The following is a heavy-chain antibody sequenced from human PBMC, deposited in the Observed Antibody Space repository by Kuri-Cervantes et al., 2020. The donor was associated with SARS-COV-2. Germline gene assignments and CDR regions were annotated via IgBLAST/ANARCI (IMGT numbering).Heavy chain of an antibody. D-gene: IGHD3-3*01. J-gene: IGHJ4*02. CDR2: IIPILGTA. Sequence: SVKVSCKASGGTFSSYAISWVRQAPGQGLEWMGRIIPILGTANYAPKFQGRVTITADKSTSTAYMELSSLRSEDTAVYYCARASLFVDFWSGYYDYWGQGTLVTVSS. CDR3: ARASLFVDFWSGYYDY. CDR1: GGTFSSYA. V-gene: IGHV1-69*04.